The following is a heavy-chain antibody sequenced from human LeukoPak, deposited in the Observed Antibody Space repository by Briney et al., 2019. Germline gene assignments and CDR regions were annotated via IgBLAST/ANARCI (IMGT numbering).Heavy chain of an antibody. D-gene: IGHD6-13*01. CDR2: INHSGST. Sequence: SETLSLTCAVYGVSFSGYYWSWVRQPPGKGLEWVGEINHSGSTNYNPSLKTRVTISVDTSKTQFSLKLSSVTAADPAVYYCARVRAAAGTSVFDYWGQGTLVTVSS. CDR3: ARVRAAAGTSVFDY. V-gene: IGHV4-34*01. J-gene: IGHJ4*02. CDR1: GVSFSGYY.